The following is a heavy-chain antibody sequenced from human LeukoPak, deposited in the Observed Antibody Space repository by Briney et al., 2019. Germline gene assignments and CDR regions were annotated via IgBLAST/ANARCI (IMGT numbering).Heavy chain of an antibody. CDR1: GFPFSNYW. Sequence: PGGSLRLSCAVSGFPFSNYWMHWVRQAPGKGLEWVSSISSSSSYIYYADSVRGRFTISRDNAKRSLFLQLNSLRAEDTAVYYCVMLFMGSTNWPDYWGQGTLVTVSS. CDR3: VMLFMGSTNWPDY. D-gene: IGHD6-13*01. J-gene: IGHJ4*02. V-gene: IGHV3-21*01. CDR2: ISSSSSYI.